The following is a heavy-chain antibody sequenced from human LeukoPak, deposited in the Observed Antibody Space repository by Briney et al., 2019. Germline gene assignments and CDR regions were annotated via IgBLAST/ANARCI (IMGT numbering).Heavy chain of an antibody. Sequence: ASVKVSCKASGYTFTDYYMHWVRQAPGQRLEWMGWINAGNGNAKYLQEFQGRVTITRDTSASTAYMELSSLRSEDTAVYYCAVLVVPAARIPHYYYYYYMDVWGKGTTVTVSS. V-gene: IGHV1/OR15-3*02. CDR1: GYTFTDYY. CDR2: INAGNGNA. J-gene: IGHJ6*03. D-gene: IGHD2-2*01. CDR3: AVLVVPAARIPHYYYYYYMDV.